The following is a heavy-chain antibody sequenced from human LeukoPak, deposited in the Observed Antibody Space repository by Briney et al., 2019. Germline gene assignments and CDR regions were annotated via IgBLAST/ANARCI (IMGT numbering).Heavy chain of an antibody. J-gene: IGHJ4*02. CDR2: ISYDGSNK. Sequence: GGSLRLSCAASGFTFSSYGMHWVRQAPVKGLEWVAVISYDGSNKYYADSVKGRFTISRDNAKNSLYLQMNSLRAEDTAIYYCTRVGYIDEGIDYWGQGTLVTVSS. CDR3: TRVGYIDEGIDY. D-gene: IGHD5-24*01. CDR1: GFTFSSYG. V-gene: IGHV3-30*03.